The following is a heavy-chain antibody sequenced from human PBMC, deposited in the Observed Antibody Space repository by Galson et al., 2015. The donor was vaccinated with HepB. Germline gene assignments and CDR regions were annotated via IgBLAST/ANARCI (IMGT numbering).Heavy chain of an antibody. CDR2: IKQDGSEK. CDR1: GFTFSSYW. J-gene: IGHJ4*02. CDR3: ARVRRSSSGYLDY. D-gene: IGHD6-13*01. V-gene: IGHV3-7*03. Sequence: SLRLSCAASGFTFSSYWMSWVRQAPGKGLEWVANIKQDGSEKYYVDSVKGRFTISRDNAKNSLYLQMNSLRAEDTAVYYCARVRRSSSGYLDYWGQGTLVTVSS.